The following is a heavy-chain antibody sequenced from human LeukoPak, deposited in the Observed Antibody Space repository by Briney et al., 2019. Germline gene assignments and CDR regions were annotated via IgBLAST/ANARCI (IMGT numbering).Heavy chain of an antibody. CDR2: INCIRIT. J-gene: IGHJ5*02. CDR1: GGSICEYY. CDR3: VGDTEAGNWFDP. V-gene: IGHV4-4*07. Sequence: PSETLSLTSTVSGGSICEYYWSWIRQTAGQGRDYIGRINCIRITNYNPSLRSRATMSVDPSKNQFTLRRTSVTAADTARYYWVGDTEAGNWFDPGGQGTLVTVSS. D-gene: IGHD6-13*01.